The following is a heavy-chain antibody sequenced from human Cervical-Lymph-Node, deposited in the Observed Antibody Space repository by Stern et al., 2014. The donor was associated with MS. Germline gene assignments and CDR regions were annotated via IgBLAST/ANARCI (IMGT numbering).Heavy chain of an antibody. V-gene: IGHV1-2*06. D-gene: IGHD4-17*01. J-gene: IGHJ4*02. CDR2: LNPSSGAT. CDR1: GYKFTSYY. CDR3: ARSITVTPLEY. Sequence: QVQLVQSGAEVKKPGASVKVSCRASGYKFTSYYIHWVRQAPGKGLVLIGRLNPSSGATDLAQSFQDRVTMTRDTSISTAYMELTRLTSDDTAVYYCARSITVTPLEYWGQGSLVAVSS.